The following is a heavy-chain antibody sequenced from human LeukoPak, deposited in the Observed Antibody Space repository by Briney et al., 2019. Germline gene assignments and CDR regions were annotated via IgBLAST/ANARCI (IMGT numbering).Heavy chain of an antibody. J-gene: IGHJ6*04. V-gene: IGHV3-23*01. D-gene: IGHD3-10*01. CDR1: GFTFSSYA. Sequence: GGSLRLSCAASGFTFSSYAMNRVRQAPGKGLEWVSGISGSGGSTYYADSVKGRFTISRDNSKNTLSLQMNSLRVEDTAIYYCAKPTYRGAISYAYYYYGMDVWGKGTTVTVSS. CDR3: AKPTYRGAISYAYYYYGMDV. CDR2: ISGSGGST.